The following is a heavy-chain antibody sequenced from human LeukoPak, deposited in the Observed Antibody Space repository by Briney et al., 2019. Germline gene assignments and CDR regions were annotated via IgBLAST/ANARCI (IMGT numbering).Heavy chain of an antibody. J-gene: IGHJ4*02. Sequence: ASVKVSCKASGYTFTSYDINWVRQATGQGLEWMGWISAYNGNTNFAQKLQGRVTVTTDTSTSTAYMELRSLRSDDTAVYYCARDLDGDYVDIDYWGQGTLVTVSS. D-gene: IGHD4-17*01. CDR2: ISAYNGNT. CDR3: ARDLDGDYVDIDY. V-gene: IGHV1-18*01. CDR1: GYTFTSYD.